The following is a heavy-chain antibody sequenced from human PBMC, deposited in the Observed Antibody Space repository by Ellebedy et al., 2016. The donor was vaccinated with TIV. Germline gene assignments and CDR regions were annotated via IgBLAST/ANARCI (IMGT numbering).Heavy chain of an antibody. V-gene: IGHV3-66*04. CDR3: ARQAVAGFDC. D-gene: IGHD6-19*01. CDR2: IYSGGST. CDR1: GFTFDDYG. Sequence: PGGSLRLSCAASGFTFDDYGMSWVRQAPGKGLEWVSVIYSGGSTYYADSVKGRFTISRDISKNTVYLQMNSLRDEDTAVYYCARQAVAGFDCWGQGTLVTVSS. J-gene: IGHJ4*02.